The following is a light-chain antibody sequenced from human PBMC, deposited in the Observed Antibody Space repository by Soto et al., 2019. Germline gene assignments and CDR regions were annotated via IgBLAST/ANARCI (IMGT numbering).Light chain of an antibody. CDR3: QQYNSYTWT. CDR2: DVS. Sequence: DIQMTQSPSTLSASVGDRVTITCRASHNVTNRLAWFQQRQGKAPKLLIYDVSTLESGVPSRFSGSGSGKEFTLTVSSLQPDDFTTYLCQQYNSYTWTFGQGTTVDIK. CDR1: HNVTNR. V-gene: IGKV1-5*01. J-gene: IGKJ1*01.